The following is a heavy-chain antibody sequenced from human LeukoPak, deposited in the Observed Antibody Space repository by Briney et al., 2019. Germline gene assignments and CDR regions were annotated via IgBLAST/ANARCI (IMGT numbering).Heavy chain of an antibody. Sequence: SVTLSLTCTVSGGSISSGSYYWSWIRQPAGKGLEWIGRIYTSGSTNYNPSLKSRVTISVDTSKNQFSLKLSSVTAADTAVYYCARIRYFDWLSRFDDAFDIWGRGTMVTVSS. CDR1: GGSISSGSYY. D-gene: IGHD3-9*01. J-gene: IGHJ3*02. CDR3: ARIRYFDWLSRFDDAFDI. V-gene: IGHV4-61*02. CDR2: IYTSGST.